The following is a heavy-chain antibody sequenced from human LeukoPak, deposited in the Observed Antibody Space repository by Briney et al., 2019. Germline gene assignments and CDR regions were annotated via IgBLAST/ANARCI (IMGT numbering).Heavy chain of an antibody. CDR1: GFTFSSYA. D-gene: IGHD3-10*01. CDR3: ARGYYGSGSWFDY. J-gene: IGHJ4*02. Sequence: GGSLRLSCAASGFTFSSYAMHWVRQAPGKGLEWVAVISYDGSNKYYADSVKGRFTISRGNSKNTLYLQMNSLRAEDTAVYYCARGYYGSGSWFDYWGQGTLVTVSS. V-gene: IGHV3-30*04. CDR2: ISYDGSNK.